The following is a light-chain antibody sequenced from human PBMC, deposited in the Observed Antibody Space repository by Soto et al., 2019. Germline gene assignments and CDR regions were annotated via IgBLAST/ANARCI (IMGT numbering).Light chain of an antibody. V-gene: IGKV1-27*01. J-gene: IGKJ3*01. Sequence: DIQMTQSPSSLSASVGDRVTITCRASQGISNYLAWYQQKPGKVPDLLIYTASTLQSGVPSRFSGSGSGTDLTLTINSLQPEDADTYSCKKYDRVPFTFGPGTKVDIK. CDR2: TAS. CDR1: QGISNY. CDR3: KKYDRVPFT.